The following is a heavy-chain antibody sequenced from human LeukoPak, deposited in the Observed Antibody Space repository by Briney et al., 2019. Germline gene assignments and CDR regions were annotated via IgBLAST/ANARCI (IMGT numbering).Heavy chain of an antibody. CDR3: AIWTSGNY. Sequence: GGSLRLSCADSQFTFNGSWMNWVRQAPGKGLEWVANMDPTGSQKRYVDSVRGRFTISKDNPGASLYLDMHSLGAEDTAIYYCAIWTSGNYWGQGTLVTVSS. J-gene: IGHJ4*02. D-gene: IGHD1-1*01. CDR2: MDPTGSQK. CDR1: QFTFNGSW. V-gene: IGHV3-7*01.